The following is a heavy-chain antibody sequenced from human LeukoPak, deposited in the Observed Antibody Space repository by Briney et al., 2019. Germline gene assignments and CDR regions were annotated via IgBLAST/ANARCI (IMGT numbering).Heavy chain of an antibody. Sequence: SETLSLTCAVYGGSFSGYYWSWIRQPPGKGLEWIGEINHSGSTNYNPSLKSRVTISVDTSKNQFSLKLSSVTAADTAVYYCARAGYGSGSYYISFDCWGPGTLVTVSS. CDR3: ARAGYGSGSYYISFDC. J-gene: IGHJ4*02. CDR1: GGSFSGYY. V-gene: IGHV4-34*01. D-gene: IGHD3-10*01. CDR2: INHSGST.